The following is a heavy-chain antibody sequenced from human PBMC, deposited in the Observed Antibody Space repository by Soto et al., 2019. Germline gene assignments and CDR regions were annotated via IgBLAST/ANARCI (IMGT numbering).Heavy chain of an antibody. D-gene: IGHD3-10*01. CDR2: IIPIFGTA. V-gene: IGHV1-69*13. J-gene: IGHJ6*02. CDR3: ARDGRGSGSYYGMDV. Sequence: SVKFSCNASRCTFSIYAISWVRQAPGQGREWMGGIIPIFGTANYAQKFQGRVTITADESTSTAYMELMSLRSEDTAVYYCARDGRGSGSYYGMDVWGQGATVTVSS. CDR1: RCTFSIYA.